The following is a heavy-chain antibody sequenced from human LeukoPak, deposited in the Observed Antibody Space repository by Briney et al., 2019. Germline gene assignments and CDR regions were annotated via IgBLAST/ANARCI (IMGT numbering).Heavy chain of an antibody. Sequence: PSENLSLTCTVSGGSISSGSYYWSWIRQPAGKGLEWIGRIYTSGSTNYNPSLKSRVTISVDTSKNQFSLKLSSVTAADTAVYYCAGQQLVGKPFDYWGQGTLVTVSS. CDR2: IYTSGST. CDR3: AGQQLVGKPFDY. J-gene: IGHJ4*02. CDR1: GGSISSGSYY. D-gene: IGHD6-6*01. V-gene: IGHV4-61*02.